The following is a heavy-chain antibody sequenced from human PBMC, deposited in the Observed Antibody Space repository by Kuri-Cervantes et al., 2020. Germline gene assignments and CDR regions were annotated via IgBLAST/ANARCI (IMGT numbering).Heavy chain of an antibody. J-gene: IGHJ3*02. CDR1: GFTFKNYP. D-gene: IGHD6-19*01. V-gene: IGHV3-48*03. Sequence: GESLKISCTASGFTFKNYPMNWVRQAPGKGLEWLSNIRDDGDTTSYADSLKGRFTISRDNAKNSLYLQMSSLTAEDTGVYYCVRDDQWAFDIWGQGIMVTVSS. CDR3: VRDDQWAFDI. CDR2: IRDDGDTT.